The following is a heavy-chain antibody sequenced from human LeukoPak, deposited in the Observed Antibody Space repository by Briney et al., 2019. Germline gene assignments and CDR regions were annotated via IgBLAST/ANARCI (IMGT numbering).Heavy chain of an antibody. CDR3: ARDGGPDAFDI. J-gene: IGHJ3*02. Sequence: GASVKVSCKASGGTFSSYAISWVRQAPGQGLEWMGGIIPIFGTANYAQKFQGRVTITADGSTSTAYMELSSLRSEDTAVYYCARDGGPDAFDIWGQGTMVTVSS. V-gene: IGHV1-69*13. CDR1: GGTFSSYA. D-gene: IGHD3-16*01. CDR2: IIPIFGTA.